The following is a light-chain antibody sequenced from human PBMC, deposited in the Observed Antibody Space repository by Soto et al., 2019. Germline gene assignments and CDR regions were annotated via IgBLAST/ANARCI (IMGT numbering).Light chain of an antibody. CDR1: SGHSSSA. V-gene: IGLV4-69*02. CDR3: QTWGTGIRV. Sequence: QSVLTQSPSASASLGASVKMTCILGSGHSSSAIAWHQHQPDKGPRYLMKINSDGSHSKGDGVPDRFSGSRSGAERSLTISSLQSEDEADYYCQTWGTGIRVFGGGTKVTVL. J-gene: IGLJ3*02. CDR2: INSDGSH.